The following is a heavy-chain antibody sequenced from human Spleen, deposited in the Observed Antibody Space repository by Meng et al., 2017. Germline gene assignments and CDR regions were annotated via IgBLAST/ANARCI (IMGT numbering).Heavy chain of an antibody. Sequence: LRLSCTVSGGSISSGGYYWSWIRQHPGKGLEWIGYIYYSGSTYYNPSLKSRVTISVDTSKNQFSLKLSSVTAADTAVYYCARLVAVSLWGQGTLVTVSS. CDR1: GGSISSGGYY. V-gene: IGHV4-31*03. CDR2: IYYSGST. J-gene: IGHJ4*02. D-gene: IGHD6-19*01. CDR3: ARLVAVSL.